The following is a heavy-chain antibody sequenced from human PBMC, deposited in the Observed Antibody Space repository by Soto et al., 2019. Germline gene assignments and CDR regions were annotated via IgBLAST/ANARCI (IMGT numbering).Heavy chain of an antibody. V-gene: IGHV1-69*02. CDR2: IIPILGIA. J-gene: IGHJ6*03. D-gene: IGHD3-10*01. CDR3: ARGVSSMVRGVKVYYYYYYMDV. Sequence: QVQLVQSGAEVKKPGSSVKVSCKASGGTFSSYTISWVRQAPGQGLEWMGRIIPILGIANYAQKFQGRVTITADKSTSTAYMELSSLRSDDTAVYYCARGVSSMVRGVKVYYYYYYMDVWGKGTTVTVSS. CDR1: GGTFSSYT.